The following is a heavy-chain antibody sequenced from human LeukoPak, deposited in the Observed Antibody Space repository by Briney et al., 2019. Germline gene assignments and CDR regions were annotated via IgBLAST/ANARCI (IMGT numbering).Heavy chain of an antibody. J-gene: IGHJ4*02. CDR3: ARGNSLGY. D-gene: IGHD4-23*01. Sequence: GGSLRLSCAASGVIFSSHWMNWVRQAPGKGLEWVANIKQDGSDKYYVDSVKGRFTISRDNAKNSLYLQMNSLRVDDTAVYYCARGNSLGYWGQGTLVTVSS. CDR2: IKQDGSDK. CDR1: GVIFSSHW. V-gene: IGHV3-7*01.